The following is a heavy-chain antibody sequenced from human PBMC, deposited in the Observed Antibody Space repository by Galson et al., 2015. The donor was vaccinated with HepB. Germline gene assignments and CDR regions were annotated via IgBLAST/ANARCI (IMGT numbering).Heavy chain of an antibody. Sequence: SLRLSCAVSGFTVSSNYMTWVRQAPGKGLEWVSVIHNTGNTYYADSAKGRFTISRDNSKNTLYLQMNSLRAEDTAVYYCASLTIAWGQGTLDTVSS. CDR2: IHNTGNT. D-gene: IGHD3-10*01. J-gene: IGHJ4*02. CDR1: GFTVSSNY. CDR3: ASLTIA. V-gene: IGHV3-53*01.